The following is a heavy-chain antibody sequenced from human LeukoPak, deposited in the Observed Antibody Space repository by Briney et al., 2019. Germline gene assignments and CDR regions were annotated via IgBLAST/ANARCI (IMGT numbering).Heavy chain of an antibody. CDR3: AKVPGNTIRGVISRLIDY. D-gene: IGHD3-10*01. CDR1: GFTFSSYG. J-gene: IGHJ4*02. V-gene: IGHV3-30*02. Sequence: GGSLRLSCAASGFTFSSYGMHWVRQAPGEGLEWVAFIRYDGSNKYYADSVKGRFTISRDNSKNTLYLQMNSLRAEDTAVYYCAKVPGNTIRGVISRLIDYWGQGTLVTVSS. CDR2: IRYDGSNK.